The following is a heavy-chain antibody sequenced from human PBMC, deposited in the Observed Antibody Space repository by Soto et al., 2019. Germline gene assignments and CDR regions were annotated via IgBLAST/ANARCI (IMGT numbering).Heavy chain of an antibody. CDR3: AREASVLIPAAQPSRFDS. Sequence: ASVKVSCKGFGYSFMKYGINWVRQAPGQGLEWVGWITPYSGYTHSAQKFHGRLTLTTDTAASTAYMELRILRSADTALYYCAREASVLIPAAQPSRFDSWGQGTLVTVSS. CDR2: ITPYSGYT. D-gene: IGHD2-2*01. V-gene: IGHV1-18*01. CDR1: GYSFMKYG. J-gene: IGHJ4*02.